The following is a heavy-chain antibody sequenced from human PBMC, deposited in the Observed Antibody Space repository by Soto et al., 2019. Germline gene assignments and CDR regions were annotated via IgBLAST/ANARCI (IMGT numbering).Heavy chain of an antibody. CDR2: IIPIFGTA. CDR3: AREEARTTMTTGYYYGMDV. CDR1: GGTFSSYA. D-gene: IGHD4-17*01. V-gene: IGHV1-69*06. J-gene: IGHJ6*02. Sequence: GASVKVSCKASGGTFSSYAISWVRQAPGQGLEWMGGIIPIFGTANYAQKFQGRVTITADKSTSTAYMELSSLRSEDTAVYYCAREEARTTMTTGYYYGMDVWGQGTTVTVSS.